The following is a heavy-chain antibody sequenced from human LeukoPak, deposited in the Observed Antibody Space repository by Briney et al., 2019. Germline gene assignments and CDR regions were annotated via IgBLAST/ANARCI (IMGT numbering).Heavy chain of an antibody. CDR2: ISSSGGDT. J-gene: IGHJ4*02. CDR3: AKGSLGSWYFFDY. D-gene: IGHD6-13*01. Sequence: GGSLRLSCAASGFTFSKFAMSWVRQAPGKGPEWVSTISSSGGDTYYADSVKGRFTVSRDNSKNTLFLQMNSLRAEDTALHYCAKGSLGSWYFFDYWGQGTLVTVSS. V-gene: IGHV3-23*01. CDR1: GFTFSKFA.